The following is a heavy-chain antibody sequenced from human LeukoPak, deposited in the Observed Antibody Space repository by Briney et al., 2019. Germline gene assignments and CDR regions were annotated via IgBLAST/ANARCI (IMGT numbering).Heavy chain of an antibody. J-gene: IGHJ4*02. CDR2: ISYDGSNK. Sequence: PGGSLRLSCAASGFTFSSYAMHWVRQAPGKGLEWVAVISYDGSNKYYADSVKGRFTISRDNSKNPMYLQMNSLRAEDTAVYYCARSIAWIQLVYFDYWGQGTLVTVSS. CDR3: ARSIAWIQLVYFDY. V-gene: IGHV3-30-3*01. D-gene: IGHD5-18*01. CDR1: GFTFSSYA.